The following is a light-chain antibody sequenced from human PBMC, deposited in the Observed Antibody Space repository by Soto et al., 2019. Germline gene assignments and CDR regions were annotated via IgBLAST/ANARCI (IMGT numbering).Light chain of an antibody. CDR2: DAS. J-gene: IGKJ4*01. CDR3: QQYNRFPSLT. Sequence: EIVMTQSPATLSVSPGERATLSCRASQSVRSNLAWYQQKPGQAPRVLIYDASTRATGIPARFSGSGSGTEFSLTISSLQSEDFAVYFCQQYNRFPSLTFGGGTRVEIK. V-gene: IGKV3-15*01. CDR1: QSVRSN.